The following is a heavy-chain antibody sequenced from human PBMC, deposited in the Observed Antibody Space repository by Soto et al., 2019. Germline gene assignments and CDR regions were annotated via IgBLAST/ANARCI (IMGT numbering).Heavy chain of an antibody. CDR3: VRQGVRSSGWFDL. CDR1: GYTFTNNW. J-gene: IGHJ5*02. V-gene: IGHV5-51*01. D-gene: IGHD3-22*01. Sequence: GEPLKISCKGSGYTFTNNWIGWVRQKPGKGLEWMGLIHPRDSDARYSPSFQGQVTLSADRSTSTAYLQWTSVQASDSAMYYCVRQGVRSSGWFDLWGQGTQVTVSS. CDR2: IHPRDSDA.